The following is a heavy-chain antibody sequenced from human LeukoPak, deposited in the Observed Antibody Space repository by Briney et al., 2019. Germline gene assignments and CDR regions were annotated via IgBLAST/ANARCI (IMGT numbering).Heavy chain of an antibody. V-gene: IGHV4-59*01. Sequence: SETLSLTCTVSGGSISSYYWSWIRQPPGKGLEWIGYIYCSGSTNYNPSLKSRVTISVDTSKNQFSLKLSSFTPADTAVYFFSRGRSGSWFDPWGQGTLVTVSS. CDR3: SRGRSGSWFDP. CDR2: IYCSGST. CDR1: GGSISSYY. J-gene: IGHJ5*02. D-gene: IGHD2-15*01.